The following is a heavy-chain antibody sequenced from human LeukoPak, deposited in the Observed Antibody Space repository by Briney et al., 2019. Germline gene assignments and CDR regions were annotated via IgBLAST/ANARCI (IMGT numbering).Heavy chain of an antibody. J-gene: IGHJ4*02. Sequence: SETLSLTCTVSRGSISSSSYYWGWIRQPPGKRLEWIGSFYYIGGTYYNPSLEGRVTISSDSSKNQFSLKLTSVTAADTALYYCARILTTFDSWGQGTLVTVSS. CDR1: RGSISSSSYY. CDR2: FYYIGGT. V-gene: IGHV4-39*01. D-gene: IGHD4-11*01. CDR3: ARILTTFDS.